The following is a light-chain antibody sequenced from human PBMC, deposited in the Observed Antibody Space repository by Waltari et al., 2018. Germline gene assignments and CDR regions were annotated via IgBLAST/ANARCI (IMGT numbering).Light chain of an antibody. CDR2: DVS. V-gene: IGLV2-14*03. CDR1: SSDIGAYKF. J-gene: IGLJ3*02. CDR3: SSLTSSSAVA. Sequence: QSALTQPASVSGSPGQSITISCTGSSSDIGAYKFVSWYQQLPGKVPKVMIYDVSKRPSGVSGRFSGSKSASTASLTISGLQTEDEAVYYCSSLTSSSAVAFGGGTTVTVL.